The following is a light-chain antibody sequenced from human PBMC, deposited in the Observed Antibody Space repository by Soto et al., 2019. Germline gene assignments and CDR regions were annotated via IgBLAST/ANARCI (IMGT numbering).Light chain of an antibody. V-gene: IGLV4-69*01. CDR1: SGHSSYA. Sequence: QLVLTQSPSASASLGAPVKLTCTLSSGHSSYAIAWHQQQPEKGPRYLMKLNSDGSHSKGDGIPDRFSGSSSGAERYLTISGLQSEDEADYYCQIWGSGILFGGRTKVTVL. J-gene: IGLJ2*01. CDR3: QIWGSGIL. CDR2: LNSDGSH.